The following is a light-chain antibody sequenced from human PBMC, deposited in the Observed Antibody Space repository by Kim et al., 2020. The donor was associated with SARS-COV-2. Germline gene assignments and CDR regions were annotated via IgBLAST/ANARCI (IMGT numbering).Light chain of an antibody. Sequence: SYELTQPLSVALALGQTATITFGGNNIARRTVHWFQQKPGQAPLLVRYRYKSRPSGIPERFSGSNSGNTATLTIRRAPAGEESDYYFQVWDSGGVFGGGT. V-gene: IGLV3-9*01. J-gene: IGLJ3*02. CDR1: NIARRT. CDR3: QVWDSGGV. CDR2: RYK.